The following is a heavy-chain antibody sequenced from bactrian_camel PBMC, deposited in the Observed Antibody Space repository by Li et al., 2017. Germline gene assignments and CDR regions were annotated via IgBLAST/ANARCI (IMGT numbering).Heavy chain of an antibody. CDR3: VADRGGGLVLTTTCSEFDEYNY. D-gene: IGHD5*01. CDR1: GFTFSSYG. CDR2: IKSGSGDT. V-gene: IGHV3S1*01. J-gene: IGHJ4*01. Sequence: HVQLVESGGGLVQPGGSLRLSCAASGFTFSSYGTYWVRQAPGKGLEWVSTIKSGSGDTYYADSVKGRFTISRDNAKNTLYLQLTSLKPEDTAMYYCVADRGGGLVLTTTCSEFDEYNYWGQGTQVTVS.